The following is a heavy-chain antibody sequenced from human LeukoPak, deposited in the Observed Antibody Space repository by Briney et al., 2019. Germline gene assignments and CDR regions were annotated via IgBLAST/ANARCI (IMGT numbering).Heavy chain of an antibody. V-gene: IGHV3-53*01. CDR1: GFTATTDH. CDR2: IYSDGSI. Sequence: GGSLRLSCAASGFTATTDHMSWVRQDPGKGLECVSIIYSDGSISHADSVKGRFTISRDISKNTVHLQMNSLRAEDTAVYYCARVWELSFDYWGRGTLVTVSS. CDR3: ARVWELSFDY. J-gene: IGHJ4*02. D-gene: IGHD1-26*01.